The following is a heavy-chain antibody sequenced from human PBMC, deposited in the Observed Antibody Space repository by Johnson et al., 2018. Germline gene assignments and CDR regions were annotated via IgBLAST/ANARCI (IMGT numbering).Heavy chain of an antibody. CDR2: IGGRGTTI. J-gene: IGHJ3*02. CDR3: SRDSSHALDI. Sequence: VQLVESGGGLVQPGGSLRLSCVASGFTFSSYSMNWVRQAPGKGLEWLSYIGGRGTTISYADSVRGRFTISRGNAKNSLYLQMNSLTDEDPAVYYCSRDSSHALDIWGQGTMVTVSS. CDR1: GFTFSSYS. V-gene: IGHV3-48*02. D-gene: IGHD3-10*01.